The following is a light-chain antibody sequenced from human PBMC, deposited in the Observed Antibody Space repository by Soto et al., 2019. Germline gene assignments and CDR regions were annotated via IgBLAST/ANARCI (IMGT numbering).Light chain of an antibody. CDR3: QQYGSSPQT. J-gene: IGKJ1*01. V-gene: IGKV3-20*01. CDR1: QTVTSNS. Sequence: GLTQSPGTLSLSPGERVTLSCNASQTVTSNSVGWYQQTPGKPTRLLICGASSRATGITDSIGGSASGADFTLTISRLAHEDVAEYCCQQYGSSPQTFGQGTKVDI. CDR2: GAS.